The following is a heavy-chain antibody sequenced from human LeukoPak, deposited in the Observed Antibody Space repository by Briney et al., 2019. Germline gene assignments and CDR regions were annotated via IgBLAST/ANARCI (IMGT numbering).Heavy chain of an antibody. D-gene: IGHD5-18*01. V-gene: IGHV3-15*01. Sequence: GGSLRLSCAASGFTFTNAWMSWVRQAPGKGLEWIGRIKSKTDGGTTDYAAPVEGRFTISRDDSKNTLYLRINSLKTEDTAVYYCTTEGYSYGSWYFDYWGQGTLVTVSS. CDR1: GFTFTNAW. CDR2: IKSKTDGGTT. J-gene: IGHJ4*02. CDR3: TTEGYSYGSWYFDY.